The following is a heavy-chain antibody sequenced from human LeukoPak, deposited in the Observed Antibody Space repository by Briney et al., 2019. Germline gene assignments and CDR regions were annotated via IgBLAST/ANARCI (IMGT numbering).Heavy chain of an antibody. Sequence: PSETLSLTCAASGGTFSDYYWSWIRQPPGKGLEWIGEINRSGSTNYNPSLKSGVTISVDASTNKFSLKLSSMTAADSAVLYYWSLTMVNRSKTILGRWAKYDYWGQGTLAIVSS. V-gene: IGHV4-34*08. J-gene: IGHJ4*02. CDR2: INRSGST. D-gene: IGHD3-10*01. CDR1: GGTFSDYY. CDR3: WSLTMVNRSKTILGRWAKYDY.